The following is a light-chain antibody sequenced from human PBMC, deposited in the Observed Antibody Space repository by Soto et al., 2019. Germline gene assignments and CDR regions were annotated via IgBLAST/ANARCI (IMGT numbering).Light chain of an antibody. CDR1: QSVSSY. V-gene: IGKV3-11*01. J-gene: IGKJ2*01. CDR2: DAS. Sequence: EIVLTQSPATLSLSPGERATISCRASQSVSSYFAWYQQKPGQAPRLLIYDASNRATGIPARFSGSGSGTDFALTISSIEPEDFAVYYCQQRSNWPPGYTFGQGTKLEIK. CDR3: QQRSNWPPGYT.